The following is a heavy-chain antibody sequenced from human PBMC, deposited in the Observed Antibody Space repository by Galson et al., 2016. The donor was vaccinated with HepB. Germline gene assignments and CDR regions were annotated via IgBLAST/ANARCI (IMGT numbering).Heavy chain of an antibody. J-gene: IGHJ5*02. CDR2: IAYSGTT. CDR3: ARQHPTGDAPDL. V-gene: IGHV4-39*01. Sequence: ETLSLTCFVSGFSVRGSNYHWGWIRQSPGKGSEWVGSIAYSGTTYYNPSLKSRVTVSVDTSRDHFSLMLESVTAADTAVYYCARQHPTGDAPDLWGQGTLVTVSS. CDR1: GFSVRGSNYH. D-gene: IGHD4-17*01.